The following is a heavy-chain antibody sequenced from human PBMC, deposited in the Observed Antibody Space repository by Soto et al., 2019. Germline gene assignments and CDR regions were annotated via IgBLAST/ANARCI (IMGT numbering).Heavy chain of an antibody. V-gene: IGHV3-73*01. CDR2: SRSKTNSYAT. Sequence: SGGSLRLSCAASGFTFGGSAMHWVRQASGKGVEWVGHSRSKTNSYATAYAESVKGRFTISRDDSMNTACLQMNSLKTEDTAVYFCTRQTDAVQWLVVPTDYNFDSWGQGTLVTVSS. CDR1: GFTFGGSA. CDR3: TRQTDAVQWLVVPTDYNFDS. J-gene: IGHJ4*02. D-gene: IGHD6-19*01.